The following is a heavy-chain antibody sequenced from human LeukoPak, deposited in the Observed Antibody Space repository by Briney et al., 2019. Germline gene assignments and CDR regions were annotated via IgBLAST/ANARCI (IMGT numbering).Heavy chain of an antibody. CDR2: ISTNGGST. CDR1: GFTFSSYD. D-gene: IGHD2-2*01. Sequence: GGSLRLSCAASGFTFSSYDMHWVRQAPGKGLEYVSAISTNGGSTDYANSVKGRFTISRDNSKNTLYLQMGSLRAEDMAVYYCARYCSSTSCYCDWGQGTLVTVYS. J-gene: IGHJ4*02. V-gene: IGHV3-64*01. CDR3: ARYCSSTSCYCD.